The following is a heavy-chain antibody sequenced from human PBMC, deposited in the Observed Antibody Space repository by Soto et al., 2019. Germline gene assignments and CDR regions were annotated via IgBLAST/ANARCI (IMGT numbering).Heavy chain of an antibody. CDR3: ARHVPYCSDTSHCAYGMDV. Sequence: SETLSLTCTVSGGSISSYYWSWIRQPPGKGLEWIGYIYYSGSTNYNPSLKGRVTISVDTSKNQFSLKLSSVTAADTAVYYCARHVPYCSDTSHCAYGMDVWGQGTTVTVSS. CDR2: IYYSGST. D-gene: IGHD2-2*01. V-gene: IGHV4-59*08. CDR1: GGSISSYY. J-gene: IGHJ6*02.